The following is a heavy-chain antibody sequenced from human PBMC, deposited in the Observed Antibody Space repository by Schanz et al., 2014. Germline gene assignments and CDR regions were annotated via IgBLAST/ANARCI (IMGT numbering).Heavy chain of an antibody. Sequence: LQLVESGGGLVQPGGSLRLSCAASGFSVSSNFMTWVRQAPGKGLEWVSLIYSGGDTNYAGSVKGRFTISRDSSKNTLFLQMNSLRADDTAIYFCARDEGRDGYNLAFDVWGQGTLVTVSS. D-gene: IGHD2-21*01. V-gene: IGHV3-66*01. CDR3: ARDEGRDGYNLAFDV. CDR2: IYSGGDT. J-gene: IGHJ3*01. CDR1: GFSVSSNF.